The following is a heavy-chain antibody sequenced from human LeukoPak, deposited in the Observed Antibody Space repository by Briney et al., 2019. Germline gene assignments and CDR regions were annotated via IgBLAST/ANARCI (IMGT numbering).Heavy chain of an antibody. Sequence: SETLSLTCTVPGGSISGYYWNWIRQPPGKGLEWIGYIYYGESTNYNPSLKSRVTISVDTSKNQFSLKLTSVTAADTAVYYCARRPYSSGWYYLDYWGQGTPVTVSS. CDR2: IYYGEST. J-gene: IGHJ4*02. CDR3: ARRPYSSGWYYLDY. D-gene: IGHD6-19*01. V-gene: IGHV4-59*01. CDR1: GGSISGYY.